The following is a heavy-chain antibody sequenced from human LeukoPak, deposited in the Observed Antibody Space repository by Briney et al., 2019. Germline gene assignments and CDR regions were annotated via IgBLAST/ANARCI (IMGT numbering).Heavy chain of an antibody. D-gene: IGHD2-2*01. V-gene: IGHV3-11*01. CDR1: GFTFSDYY. CDR2: ISSSGSTI. Sequence: GGSLRLSCAVSGFTFSDYYMSWIRQAPGKGLEWVSYISSSGSTIYYADSVKGRFTISRDNAKNSLYLQMNSLRAEDTAVYYCARDYRQSVPAALFDYWGQGTLVTVSS. J-gene: IGHJ4*02. CDR3: ARDYRQSVPAALFDY.